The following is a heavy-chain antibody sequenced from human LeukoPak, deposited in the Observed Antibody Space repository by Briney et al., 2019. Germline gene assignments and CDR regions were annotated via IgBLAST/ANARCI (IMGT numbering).Heavy chain of an antibody. J-gene: IGHJ4*02. D-gene: IGHD5-24*01. V-gene: IGHV3-21*01. CDR3: ARDVGGRHGYNLFDY. CDR1: GFTFSSYS. Sequence: GGSLRLSCAASGFTFSSYSMNWVRQAPGKGLEWVSSISSSSSYIYYADSVKGRFTISRDNAKNSLYLQMNSLRAEDTAVYYCARDVGGRHGYNLFDYWGQGTLVTVSS. CDR2: ISSSSSYI.